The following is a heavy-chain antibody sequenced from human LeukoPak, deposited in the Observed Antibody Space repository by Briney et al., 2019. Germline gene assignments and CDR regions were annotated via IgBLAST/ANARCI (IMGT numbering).Heavy chain of an antibody. J-gene: IGHJ5*02. CDR2: FDPEDGET. CDR1: GYTLTELS. CDR3: ATDLSIAAAGTRWFNP. V-gene: IGHV1-24*01. Sequence: ASVKVSCKVSGYTLTELSMHWVRQAPGKGLEWMGGFDPEDGETICAQKFQGRVTMTEDTSTDTAYMELSNLRSEDTAVYYCATDLSIAAAGTRWFNPWGQGTLVTVSS. D-gene: IGHD6-13*01.